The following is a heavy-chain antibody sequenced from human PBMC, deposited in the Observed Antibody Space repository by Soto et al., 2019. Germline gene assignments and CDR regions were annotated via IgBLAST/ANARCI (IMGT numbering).Heavy chain of an antibody. J-gene: IGHJ4*02. D-gene: IGHD3-22*01. Sequence: NPSETLSLTCTVSGGSISSYYWSWIRQPPGKGLEWIGYIYYSGSTNYNPSLKSRVTISVDTSKNQFSLKLSSVTAADTAVYYCASGDSSGYLPYWGQGTLVTVSS. CDR1: GGSISSYY. V-gene: IGHV4-59*01. CDR2: IYYSGST. CDR3: ASGDSSGYLPY.